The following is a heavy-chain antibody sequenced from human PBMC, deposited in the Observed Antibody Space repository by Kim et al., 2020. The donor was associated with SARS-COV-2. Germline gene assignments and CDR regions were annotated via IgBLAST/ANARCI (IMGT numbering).Heavy chain of an antibody. CDR2: EK. D-gene: IGHD2-8*01. V-gene: IGHV3-7*01. CDR3: ARLGVEAGLDF. J-gene: IGHJ4*02. Sequence: EKYYVDVAKGRFSISRDNAKNSVSLQLNGLRAEDTAVYYCARLGVEAGLDFWAQGTLVTVSS.